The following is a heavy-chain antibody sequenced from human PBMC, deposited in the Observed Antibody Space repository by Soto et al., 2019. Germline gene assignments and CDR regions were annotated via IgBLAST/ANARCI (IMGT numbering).Heavy chain of an antibody. J-gene: IGHJ3*02. D-gene: IGHD2-2*01. Sequence: VASVKVSCKASGYTFTSYGISWVRRAPGQGLEWMGWISAYNGNTNCAQKLQGRVTMTTDTSTSTAYMELRSLRSADTAVYYCATIVVLPAAIHDAFDIWGQGTMVTVSS. V-gene: IGHV1-18*01. CDR2: ISAYNGNT. CDR3: ATIVVLPAAIHDAFDI. CDR1: GYTFTSYG.